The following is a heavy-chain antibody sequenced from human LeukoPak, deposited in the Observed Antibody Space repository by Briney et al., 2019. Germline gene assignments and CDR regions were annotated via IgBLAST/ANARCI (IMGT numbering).Heavy chain of an antibody. CDR2: VSDDGSNK. V-gene: IGHV3-30*18. D-gene: IGHD5-12*01. CDR3: AKPRLRGGYLFDY. Sequence: PGGSLRLSCAASGFTFSSYGMHWVRQAPGKGLEWMAVVSDDGSNKYYEDSVRGRFTISRDNSKKTLYLQMSSLRDEDTAVYYCAKPRLRGGYLFDYWGQGTLVTVSS. J-gene: IGHJ4*02. CDR1: GFTFSSYG.